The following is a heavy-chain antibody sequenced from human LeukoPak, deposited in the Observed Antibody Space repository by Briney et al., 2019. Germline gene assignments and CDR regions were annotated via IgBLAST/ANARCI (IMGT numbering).Heavy chain of an antibody. CDR2: ISGNGAHP. Sequence: GGSLRLSCTASDSILSTYAMSWVRQAPGKGLEWVSSISGNGAHPYYADSVRGRFSISRDFSRNAVFLQMSSLRVEDTATYYCAKAVDGRGYYFERGADFWGQGTMVTVSS. D-gene: IGHD3-22*01. J-gene: IGHJ4*02. V-gene: IGHV3-23*01. CDR3: AKAVDGRGYYFERGADF. CDR1: DSILSTYA.